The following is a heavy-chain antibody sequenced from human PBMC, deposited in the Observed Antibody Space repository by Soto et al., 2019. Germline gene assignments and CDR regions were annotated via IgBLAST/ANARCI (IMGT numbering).Heavy chain of an antibody. V-gene: IGHV5-51*01. CDR1: GYSFTSYW. Sequence: PGESLKISCTGSGYSFTSYWMGWVRQMPGKGLEWMGIIYPGDSDTRYSPSFQGQVTNSADKSISTAYLQWSSLKASDTAMYYCARAYIVAPRAWFDPWGQGTLVTVSS. J-gene: IGHJ5*02. CDR3: ARAYIVAPRAWFDP. D-gene: IGHD5-12*01. CDR2: IYPGDSDT.